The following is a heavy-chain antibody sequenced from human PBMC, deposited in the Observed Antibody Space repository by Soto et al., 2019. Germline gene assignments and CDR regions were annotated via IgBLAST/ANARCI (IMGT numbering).Heavy chain of an antibody. V-gene: IGHV3-53*04. D-gene: IGHD3-9*01. J-gene: IGHJ2*01. CDR2: IYSGGST. CDR3: VFFFQAEDGIRYLCTVSAFLLKRSSDL. Sequence: KGLEWVSVIYSGGSTYYADSVKGRFTSHRHNSKNRLYLQMNSLRAEDAAVYYCVFFFQAEDGIRYLCTVSAFLLKRSSDL.